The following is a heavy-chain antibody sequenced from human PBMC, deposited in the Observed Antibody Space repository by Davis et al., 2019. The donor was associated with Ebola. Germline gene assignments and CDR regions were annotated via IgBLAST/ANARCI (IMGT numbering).Heavy chain of an antibody. D-gene: IGHD3-10*01. CDR2: ISYDGKKK. V-gene: IGHV3-30*04. CDR3: ARDHTNYGSEDYFAYNWFDS. J-gene: IGHJ5*01. Sequence: GESLKISCVGSGFTFSTFAMHWVRQAPGKGLEWVALISYDGKKKFYRDSVKGRFTISSDNSKNTLYLEMDNLRPEDTAVYYCARDHTNYGSEDYFAYNWFDSWGQGTLVTVSS. CDR1: GFTFSTFA.